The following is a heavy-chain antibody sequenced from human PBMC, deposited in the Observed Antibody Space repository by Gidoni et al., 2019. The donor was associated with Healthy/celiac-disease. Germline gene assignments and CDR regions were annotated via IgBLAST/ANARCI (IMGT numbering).Heavy chain of an antibody. CDR3: ARGTRLVKYAFDI. CDR1: GVSFSGYY. CDR2: INHSGST. D-gene: IGHD6-19*01. V-gene: IGHV4-34*01. J-gene: IGHJ3*02. Sequence: QVQLHQWGAGLLHPSETLSLTCSVYGVSFSGYYWSWIRQPPGKGLEWIGEINHSGSTNYNPSLKSRVTISVDTSKNQFSLKLSSVTDEDTAVYYCARGTRLVKYAFDIWGQGTMVTVSS.